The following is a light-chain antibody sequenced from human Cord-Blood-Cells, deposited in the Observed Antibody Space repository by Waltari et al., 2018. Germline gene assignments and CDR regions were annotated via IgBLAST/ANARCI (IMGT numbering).Light chain of an antibody. Sequence: QSALTQPASVSGSPGQPITISCTGTSSDVGGYNYVSWYQQHPGKAPKLMIYGVSKRPSGVSKRFSGSKSGNTASLTISGLQAEDEADYYCSSYASSSIVVFGGGTKLTVL. J-gene: IGLJ2*01. CDR2: GVS. CDR1: SSDVGGYNY. CDR3: SSYASSSIVV. V-gene: IGLV2-14*01.